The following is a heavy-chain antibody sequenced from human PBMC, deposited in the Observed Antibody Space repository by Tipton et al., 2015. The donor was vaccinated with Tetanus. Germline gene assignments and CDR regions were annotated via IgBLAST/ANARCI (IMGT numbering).Heavy chain of an antibody. V-gene: IGHV1-18*01. CDR1: GYTFTNYG. D-gene: IGHD3-22*01. CDR3: ARRPKYYYDSSGSWFDL. CDR2: ISIYNGNT. J-gene: IGHJ5*02. Sequence: QSGPEVKKPGASVKVSCKASGYTFTNYGISWVRQAPGQGLEWMGWISIYNGNTNYAEKFQGRVTMTTDTSTNTAYMEVRSLRSDDTAVYYCARRPKYYYDSSGSWFDLWGQGTLVTVSS.